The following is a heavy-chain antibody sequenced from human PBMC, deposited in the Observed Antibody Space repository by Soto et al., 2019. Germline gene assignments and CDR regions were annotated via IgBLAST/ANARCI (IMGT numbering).Heavy chain of an antibody. Sequence: SETLSLTCAVYGGSFSGYYWSWIRQPPGKGLEWIGEIDHSGSTNYNPSLKSRVTISVDTSKNQFSLKLSSVTAADTAVYYCAGGYGDYEYYYYGMDVWGQGTTVTVSS. CDR3: AGGYGDYEYYYYGMDV. CDR1: GGSFSGYY. J-gene: IGHJ6*02. D-gene: IGHD4-17*01. V-gene: IGHV4-34*01. CDR2: IDHSGST.